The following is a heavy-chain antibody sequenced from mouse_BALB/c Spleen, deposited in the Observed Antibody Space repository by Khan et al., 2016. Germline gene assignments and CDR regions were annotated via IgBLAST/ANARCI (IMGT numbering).Heavy chain of an antibody. CDR2: ISTGDST. V-gene: IGHV5-6-5*01. Sequence: ELVESGGGLVKPGGSLKLSCAASGFTFRNYAMSWVHQTPEKRLEWVASISTGDSTYYGDSVKGRFTISRDNARNLLYLQMSSLRSEDTAMVYCAREDYGNYGDYFDYWGQGTTLTVSS. CDR3: AREDYGNYGDYFDY. D-gene: IGHD2-1*01. CDR1: GFTFRNYA. J-gene: IGHJ2*01.